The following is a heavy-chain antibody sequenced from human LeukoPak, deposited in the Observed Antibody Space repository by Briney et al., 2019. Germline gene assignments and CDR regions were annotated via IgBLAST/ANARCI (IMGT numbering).Heavy chain of an antibody. CDR1: GYTFTSYG. V-gene: IGHV1-18*01. CDR3: ARSPLTTVTTREGFDY. CDR2: ISAYNGNT. D-gene: IGHD4-11*01. J-gene: IGHJ4*02. Sequence: GASVKVSCKASGYTFTSYGISWVRQAPGQGLEWMGWISAYNGNTNYAQKLQGRVTMTTDTSTSTAYMELSRLRSDDTAVYYCARSPLTTVTTREGFDYWGQGTLVTVSS.